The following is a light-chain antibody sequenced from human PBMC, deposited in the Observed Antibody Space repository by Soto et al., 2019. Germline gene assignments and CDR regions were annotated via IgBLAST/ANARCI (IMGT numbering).Light chain of an antibody. V-gene: IGLV3-21*02. J-gene: IGLJ3*02. Sequence: SYELAQQPSVSVAPGQTARIPCGGNNIGSKSVHWYQQKPGQAPVLVLYEDSVRPSGIPERVSGSNSGTTATLTISWVEAGDEADYYCQVWDSTSDHWVFGGGTKLTVL. CDR1: NIGSKS. CDR3: QVWDSTSDHWV. CDR2: EDS.